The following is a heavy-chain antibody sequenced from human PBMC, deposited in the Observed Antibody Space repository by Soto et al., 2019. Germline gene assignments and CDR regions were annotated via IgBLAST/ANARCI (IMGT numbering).Heavy chain of an antibody. V-gene: IGHV5-51*01. Sequence: PGELLNIRSKGVECSIGNLCGRWMRQMPGKGLECMGRIDLTDSDTRYSPSFQGQVTISADKSISTAYLQWSSLKASDSAMYYCARALIVARGFEIWGQGSIVTVSS. CDR2: IDLTDSDT. J-gene: IGHJ3*02. CDR3: ARALIVARGFEI. CDR1: ECSIGNLC. D-gene: IGHD3-22*01.